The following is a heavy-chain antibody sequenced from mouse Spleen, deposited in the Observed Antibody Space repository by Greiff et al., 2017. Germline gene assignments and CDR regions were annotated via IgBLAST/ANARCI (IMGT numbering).Heavy chain of an antibody. CDR1: GFTFSDYG. J-gene: IGHJ3*01. V-gene: IGHV5-17*01. CDR2: ISSGSSTI. D-gene: IGHD1-1*01. Sequence: EVKLVESGGGLVKPGGSLKLSCAASGFTFSDYGMHWVRQAPEKGLEWVAYISSGSSTIYYADTVKGRFTISRDNAKNTLFLQMTSLRSEDTAMYYCARPGTTVVAEGFAYWGQGTLVTVSA. CDR3: ARPGTTVVAEGFAY.